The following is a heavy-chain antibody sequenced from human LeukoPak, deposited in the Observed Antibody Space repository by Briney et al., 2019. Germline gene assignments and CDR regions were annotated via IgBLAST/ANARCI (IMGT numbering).Heavy chain of an antibody. CDR2: IYYSGST. V-gene: IGHV4-39*01. D-gene: IGHD1-26*01. CDR1: GGSISSSSYY. J-gene: IGHJ4*02. Sequence: PSETLSLTCTVSGGSISSSSYYWGWIRQPPGKGLEWIGSIYYSGSTYYNPSLKSRVTISVDTSKNQFSLKLSSVTAADTAVHYCAGPLVSGSMIDYWGQGTLVTVSS. CDR3: AGPLVSGSMIDY.